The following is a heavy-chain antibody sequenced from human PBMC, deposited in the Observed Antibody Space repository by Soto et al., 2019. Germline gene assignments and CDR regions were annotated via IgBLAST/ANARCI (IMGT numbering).Heavy chain of an antibody. Sequence: SVKVSCKASGGTFSSYAISWVRQAPGQGLEWMGGIIPIFGTANYAQKFQGRVTITADESTSTAYMELSSLRSEDTAVYYCARDLKRYYDSSGYGYYYYGMDVWGQGTTVTVS. V-gene: IGHV1-69*13. CDR2: IIPIFGTA. D-gene: IGHD3-22*01. J-gene: IGHJ6*02. CDR1: GGTFSSYA. CDR3: ARDLKRYYDSSGYGYYYYGMDV.